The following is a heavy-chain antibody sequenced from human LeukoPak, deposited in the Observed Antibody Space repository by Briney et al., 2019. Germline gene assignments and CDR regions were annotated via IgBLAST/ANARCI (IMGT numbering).Heavy chain of an antibody. CDR2: ISGSGGST. J-gene: IGHJ4*02. CDR3: AKDTAMVANYFDY. V-gene: IGHV3-23*01. Sequence: GGSLRLSCAASGFTFTSYSMNWVRQAPGKGLEWVSGISGSGGSTYYADSVKGRFTISRDNSKNTLYLQMNSLRAEDTAVYYCAKDTAMVANYFDYWGQGTLVTASS. D-gene: IGHD5-18*01. CDR1: GFTFTSYS.